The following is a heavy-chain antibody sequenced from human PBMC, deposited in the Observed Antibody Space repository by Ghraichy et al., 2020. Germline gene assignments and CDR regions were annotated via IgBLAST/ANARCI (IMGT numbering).Heavy chain of an antibody. Sequence: GGSLRLSCAVSGFTFSRYWMHWVRQAPGKGPVWVSRINTGGSSTDYAGFVEGRFTISRDNAKNTLYLQMHSLRAEDTAVYYCARDLNWNQADYWGQGTLVTVAS. V-gene: IGHV3-74*01. CDR1: GFTFSRYW. CDR2: INTGGSST. CDR3: ARDLNWNQADY. D-gene: IGHD1-1*01. J-gene: IGHJ4*02.